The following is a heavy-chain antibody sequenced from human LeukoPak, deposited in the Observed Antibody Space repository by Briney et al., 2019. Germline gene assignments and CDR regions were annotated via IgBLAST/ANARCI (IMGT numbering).Heavy chain of an antibody. CDR1: GFTFSNYA. J-gene: IGHJ4*02. V-gene: IGHV3-23*01. Sequence: GGSLRLSCAASGFTFSNYAMHWVRQAPGKGLEWVSAISGSGGSTYYADSVKGRFTISGDNSKNTLYLQMNSLRAEDTAVYYCAKGRRASGSYYPTSILCYWGQGTLVTVSS. CDR3: AKGRRASGSYYPTSILCY. CDR2: ISGSGGST. D-gene: IGHD1-26*01.